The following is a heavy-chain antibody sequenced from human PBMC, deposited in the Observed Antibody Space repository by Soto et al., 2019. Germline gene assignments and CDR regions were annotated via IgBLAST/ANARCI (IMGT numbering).Heavy chain of an antibody. Sequence: EVQLVESGGGLVQPGGSLRLSCAASEFTFSSYWMHWVRQAPGKGLVWVSRISTDGTSTNYADSVKGRFTISRDNXXXXXXXXXXXXXXXXXXXXXXXXXXXXXNLLDFWGQGTLVTVSS. CDR2: ISTDGTST. CDR3: XXXXXXXNLLDF. CDR1: EFTFSSYW. V-gene: IGHV3-74*01. J-gene: IGHJ4*02.